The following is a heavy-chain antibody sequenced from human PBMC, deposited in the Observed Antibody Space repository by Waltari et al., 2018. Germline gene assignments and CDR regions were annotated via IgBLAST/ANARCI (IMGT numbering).Heavy chain of an antibody. CDR3: AKPFYNWDDPLHS. J-gene: IGHJ4*02. V-gene: IGHV3-23*01. Sequence: EVQLLESGGGLVRPGGSLRLSCEASDIIFNNFAINWVRLAPGTGLDWVAAITVSDDTFYADSVMGRFTVSRDTSKNTVYLQMNGLRAEDTAIYYCAKPFYNWDDPLHSWGQGTLVAVSS. D-gene: IGHD1-20*01. CDR2: ITVSDDT. CDR1: DIIFNNFA.